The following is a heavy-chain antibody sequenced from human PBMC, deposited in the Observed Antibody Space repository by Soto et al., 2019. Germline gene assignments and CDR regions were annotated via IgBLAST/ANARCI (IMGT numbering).Heavy chain of an antibody. V-gene: IGHV4-39*01. CDR3: ATQEVGGSYVYTFDP. CDR2: IYYSGST. J-gene: IGHJ5*02. Sequence: QLQLQESGPGLVKPSETLSLTCTVSGGSISSSNYYWGWIRQPPGKGLEWIGSIYYSGSTYYNPSLKSRVTISVDTSKNQFSLKLSSVNAADTAVYYCATQEVGGSYVYTFDPWGQGTLVTVSS. CDR1: GGSISSSNYY. D-gene: IGHD1-26*01.